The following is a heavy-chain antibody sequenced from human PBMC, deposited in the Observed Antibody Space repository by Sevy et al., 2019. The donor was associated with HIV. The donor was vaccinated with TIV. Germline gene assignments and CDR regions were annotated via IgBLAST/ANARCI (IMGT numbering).Heavy chain of an antibody. J-gene: IGHJ5*02. Sequence: GGSLRLSCAASGFTFSSYAMSWVRQAPGKGLEWVSAISGSGDSTYYADSVKGRFTISRDNSKNTLYLQMNSLRAEDTAVYYCAKDTNLIAAAGTPWFDPWGQGTLVTVSS. CDR3: AKDTNLIAAAGTPWFDP. V-gene: IGHV3-23*01. CDR1: GFTFSSYA. CDR2: ISGSGDST. D-gene: IGHD6-13*01.